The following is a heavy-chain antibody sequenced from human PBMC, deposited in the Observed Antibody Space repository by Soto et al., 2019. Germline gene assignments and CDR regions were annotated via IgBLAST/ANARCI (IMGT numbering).Heavy chain of an antibody. Sequence: GGSLRLSCAASGFTFSSYEMNWVRQAPGKGLEWISYISSSGSTIYYAHSVKGRFTISRDNAKNSLYLQMNSLRAEDTAVYYCAGVLYDSSGYHIDYWGQGTLVAVSS. J-gene: IGHJ4*02. D-gene: IGHD3-22*01. CDR1: GFTFSSYE. V-gene: IGHV3-48*03. CDR2: ISSSGSTI. CDR3: AGVLYDSSGYHIDY.